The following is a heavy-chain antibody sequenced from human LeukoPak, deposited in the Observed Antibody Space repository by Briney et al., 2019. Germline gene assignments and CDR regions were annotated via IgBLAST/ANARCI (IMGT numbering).Heavy chain of an antibody. V-gene: IGHV3-20*04. CDR1: GFTFDTYA. CDR3: ARATMITFGGVIVRPFDY. J-gene: IGHJ4*02. CDR2: INWNGGST. D-gene: IGHD3-16*02. Sequence: GGSLRLSCAASGFTFDTYAMSWVRQAPGRGLEWVSGINWNGGSTAYADSVKGRFTISRDNAKNSLYLQMNSLRAEDTAVYYCARATMITFGGVIVRPFDYWGQGTLVTVSS.